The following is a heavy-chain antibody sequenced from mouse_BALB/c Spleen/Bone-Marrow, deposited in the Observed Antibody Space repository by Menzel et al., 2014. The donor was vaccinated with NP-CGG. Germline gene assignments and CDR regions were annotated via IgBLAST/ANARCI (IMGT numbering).Heavy chain of an antibody. Sequence: VKVVDSGAELMKPGASVKISCKATGYTFSSYWIEWVKQRPGHGLEWIGEILPGNGSTNYNEKFKGKATFTAETSSNTAYMQLSSLTSEDSAVYYCARSKVLYAMDYWGQGTSVTVSS. V-gene: IGHV1-9*01. J-gene: IGHJ4*01. CDR3: ARSKVLYAMDY. D-gene: IGHD2-14*01. CDR1: GYTFSSYW. CDR2: ILPGNGST.